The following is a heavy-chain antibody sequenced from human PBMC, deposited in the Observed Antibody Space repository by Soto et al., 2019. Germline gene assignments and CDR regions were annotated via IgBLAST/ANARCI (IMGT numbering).Heavy chain of an antibody. CDR2: IYTSGST. CDR3: ERDVYSSSWYGQFDP. J-gene: IGHJ5*02. V-gene: IGHV4-4*07. CDR1: GGSISSYY. D-gene: IGHD6-13*01. Sequence: SETLSLTCTVSGGSISSYYWSWIRQPAGKGLEWIGRIYTSGSTNYNPSLKSRVTMSVDTSKNQFSLKLSSVTAADTAVYYCERDVYSSSWYGQFDPWGQGTLVTVSS.